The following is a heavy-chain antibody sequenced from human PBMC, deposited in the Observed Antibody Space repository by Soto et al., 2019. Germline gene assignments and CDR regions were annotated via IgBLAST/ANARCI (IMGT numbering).Heavy chain of an antibody. CDR1: GGSSSRSSYY. J-gene: IGHJ4*02. D-gene: IGHD3-22*01. Sequence: PSETRSLTCPVAGGSSSRSSYYWGWIRQPPGKGLEWIGSIYYSGSTDYNPSLKSRVTISVDTSKNQFSLKLSSVTAADTAVYYCARHTVKRITMIVVVTPNFDYWGQGTLVTVSS. CDR3: ARHTVKRITMIVVVTPNFDY. CDR2: IYYSGST. V-gene: IGHV4-39*01.